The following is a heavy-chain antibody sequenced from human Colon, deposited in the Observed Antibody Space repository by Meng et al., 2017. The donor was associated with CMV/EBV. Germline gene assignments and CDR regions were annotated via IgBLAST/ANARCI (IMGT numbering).Heavy chain of an antibody. CDR2: ISRSGSTI. J-gene: IGHJ6*02. CDR1: GFTFNIYD. Sequence: GESLKISCAASGFTFNIYDMNWVRQAPGKGLEWVSYISRSGSTIFYADSVKGRFTISRDHAKNSLYLQMNSLRVEDTADYYCARAAIWAYYGVDVWGQGTTVTVSS. V-gene: IGHV3-48*03. CDR3: ARAAIWAYYGVDV. D-gene: IGHD3-16*01.